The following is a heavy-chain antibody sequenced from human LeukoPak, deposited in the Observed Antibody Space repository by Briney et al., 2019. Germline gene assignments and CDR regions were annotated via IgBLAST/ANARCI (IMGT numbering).Heavy chain of an antibody. CDR2: INWNSAST. D-gene: IGHD1-14*01. CDR1: GFTFEDYA. J-gene: IGHJ5*02. Sequence: PGGSLLLSCAASGFTFEDYAMHWVRQAPGKGLEWVSGINWNSASTGYADSVKGRFTISRDNVMNSLYLQMNSLRPEDTALYYCVKDRRNPYRPEGPFDPWGQGTLVTVSS. CDR3: VKDRRNPYRPEGPFDP. V-gene: IGHV3-9*01.